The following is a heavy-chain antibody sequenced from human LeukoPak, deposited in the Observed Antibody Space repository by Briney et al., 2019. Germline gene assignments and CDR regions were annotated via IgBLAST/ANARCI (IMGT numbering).Heavy chain of an antibody. CDR2: ISWDGGST. V-gene: IGHV3-43D*03. CDR1: GFTFDDYA. J-gene: IGHJ6*02. Sequence: GGSLRLSCAASGFTFDDYAMHWVRQAPGKGLEWVSLISWDGGSTYYADSVKGRFTISRDNSKNSLYLQMNSLRAEDTALYYCAKADNLDTAMVTGGMDVWGQGTTVTVSS. D-gene: IGHD5-18*01. CDR3: AKADNLDTAMVTGGMDV.